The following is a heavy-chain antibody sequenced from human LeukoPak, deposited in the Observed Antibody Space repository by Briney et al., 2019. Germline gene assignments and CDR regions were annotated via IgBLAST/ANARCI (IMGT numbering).Heavy chain of an antibody. CDR1: GFTFSSYA. Sequence: GGSLRLSCAASGFTFSSYAMHWVRQAPGKGLEWVAVISYDGSNKYYADSVKGRFTISRDNSKNTLYLQMNSLRAEDTAVYYCARGAIFGVVITRSAFDIWGQGTMVTVSS. V-gene: IGHV3-30*04. J-gene: IGHJ3*02. CDR2: ISYDGSNK. D-gene: IGHD3-3*01. CDR3: ARGAIFGVVITRSAFDI.